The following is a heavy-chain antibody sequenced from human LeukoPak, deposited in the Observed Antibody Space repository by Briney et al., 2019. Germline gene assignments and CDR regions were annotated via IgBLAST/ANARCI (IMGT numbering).Heavy chain of an antibody. CDR2: IRYDGSNK. V-gene: IGHV3-30*02. Sequence: QPGGPLRLPCAASGFTFSSYGMHWVRQAPGKGLEWVAFIRYDGSNKYYADSVKGRFTISRDNSKNTLYLQMNSLRAEDTAVYYCASLQIMITFGGVIDILRGVDYWGQGTLVTVSS. D-gene: IGHD3-16*02. J-gene: IGHJ4*02. CDR1: GFTFSSYG. CDR3: ASLQIMITFGGVIDILRGVDY.